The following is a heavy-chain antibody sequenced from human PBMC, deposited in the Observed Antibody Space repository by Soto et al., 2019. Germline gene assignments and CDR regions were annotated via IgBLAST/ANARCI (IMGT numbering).Heavy chain of an antibody. J-gene: IGHJ6*02. D-gene: IGHD1-26*01. CDR1: GFTFSNYR. CDR2: ISSSSSYI. V-gene: IGHV3-21*01. Sequence: GGSLRLSCAASGFTFSNYRMNWARQAPGKGLEWVSYISSSSSYIFYADSVKGRFTISRDNAKKSLYLQMNSLRAEDTAVYYCARDHGSTGSYWDYHYGIDVWGQESKVTVSS. CDR3: ARDHGSTGSYWDYHYGIDV.